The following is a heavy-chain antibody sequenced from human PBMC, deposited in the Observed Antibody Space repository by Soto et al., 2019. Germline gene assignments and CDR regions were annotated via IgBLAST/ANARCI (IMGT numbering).Heavy chain of an antibody. Sequence: GGSLRLSCGVSRFTFKNHGMHWLRQAPGSGQEWMAVFAFDGSEKFYSDSVEGRFSISRDDSNDTLHLRMTGLTRRDTAMYFCARDPRLDFDFRSGYSVPHFFADWGQGALVSVSS. CDR3: ARDPRLDFDFRSGYSVPHFFAD. CDR1: RFTFKNHG. V-gene: IGHV3-30*03. D-gene: IGHD3-3*01. J-gene: IGHJ4*02. CDR2: FAFDGSEK.